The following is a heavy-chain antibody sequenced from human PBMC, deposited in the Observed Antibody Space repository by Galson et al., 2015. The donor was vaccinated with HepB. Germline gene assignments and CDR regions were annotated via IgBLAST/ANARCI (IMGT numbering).Heavy chain of an antibody. J-gene: IGHJ4*02. CDR3: VRGNTGYGNFDY. D-gene: IGHD3-9*01. V-gene: IGHV3-74*03. CDR2: IYNEGSSA. Sequence: SLRLSCAASGFALSSYWTHWVRQAPGKGLVWVSRIYNEGSSATYADSVKGRFTISRDNAQNTLYLQMTSLKAEDTAVYFCVRGNTGYGNFDYWGQGALVTVSS. CDR1: GFALSSYW.